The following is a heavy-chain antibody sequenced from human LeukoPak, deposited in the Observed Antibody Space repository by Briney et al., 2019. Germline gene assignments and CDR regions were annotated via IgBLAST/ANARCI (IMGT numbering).Heavy chain of an antibody. D-gene: IGHD3-22*01. CDR2: IYYSGST. CDR1: GGSISSGGYY. J-gene: IGHJ4*02. Sequence: SETLSLTCTVSGGSISSGGYYWSWIRQHPGKGLEWIGYIYYSGSTYYNPSLKSRVTISVDTSKNHFSLKLRSVTAADTAVYYCARDADYYDSSCNPRAYYFDYWGQGTLVTVSS. CDR3: ARDADYYDSSCNPRAYYFDY. V-gene: IGHV4-31*03.